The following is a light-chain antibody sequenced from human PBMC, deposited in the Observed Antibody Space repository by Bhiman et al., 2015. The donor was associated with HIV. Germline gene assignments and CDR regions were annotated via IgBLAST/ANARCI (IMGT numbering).Light chain of an antibody. Sequence: TQPPSLSATPGQRVSISCSGGGSNIANNGVFWFQQFPGAGPRLLIYDNLKRHYGTPDRFSGSKSGATGTLEITEVQTADEADYYCGTWDTDRRSGVFGGGTRLTVL. CDR2: DNL. J-gene: IGLJ3*02. CDR3: GTWDTDRRSGV. CDR1: GSNIANNG. V-gene: IGLV1-51*01.